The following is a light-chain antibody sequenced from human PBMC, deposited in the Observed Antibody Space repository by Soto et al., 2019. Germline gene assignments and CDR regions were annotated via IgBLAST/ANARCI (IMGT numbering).Light chain of an antibody. CDR3: SSYAGSNTVL. J-gene: IGLJ2*01. CDR1: SSDVGGYNS. V-gene: IGLV2-8*01. CDR2: EVT. Sequence: QSALTQPPSASGSPGQSVTISCTGTSSDVGGYNSVSWYQQHPGTAPQLMIYEVTKRPSGVPDRFSGSTSGNTASLTVSGLPAEDEADYYGSSYAGSNTVLFGGGTKLTVL.